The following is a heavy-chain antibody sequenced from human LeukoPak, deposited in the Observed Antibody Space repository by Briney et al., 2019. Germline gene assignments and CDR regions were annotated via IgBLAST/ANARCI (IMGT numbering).Heavy chain of an antibody. CDR3: AGSSYGSGSYYYYYGMDV. V-gene: IGHV4-59*01. D-gene: IGHD3-10*01. Sequence: SETLSLTCTVSGGSISSYYWSWIRQPPGKGLKWIGYIYNSGSTNYNPSLKSRVTISVDTSKNQFSLKLSSVTAADTAVYYCAGSSYGSGSYYYYYGMDVWGQGTTVTVSS. J-gene: IGHJ6*02. CDR1: GGSISSYY. CDR2: IYNSGST.